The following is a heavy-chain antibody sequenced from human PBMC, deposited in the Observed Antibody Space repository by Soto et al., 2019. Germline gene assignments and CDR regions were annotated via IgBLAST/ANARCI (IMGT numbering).Heavy chain of an antibody. CDR1: GFIFSNNG. J-gene: IGHJ4*02. V-gene: IGHV3-30*02. CDR3: TIVRVADSALDH. CDR2: MSYDGSDT. Sequence: PWGSLRLSCVGSGFIFSNNGIHLFRQTPGKGLEWVAFMSYDGSDTFYADSVKGRFTISRDNSKNTLFLHMSNLRAEDTAMYYCTIVRVADSALDHWGQGTLVTVSS. D-gene: IGHD3-10*02.